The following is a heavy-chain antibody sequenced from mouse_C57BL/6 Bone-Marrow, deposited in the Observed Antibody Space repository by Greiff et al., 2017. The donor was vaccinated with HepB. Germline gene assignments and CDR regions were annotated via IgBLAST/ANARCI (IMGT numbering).Heavy chain of an antibody. V-gene: IGHV1-64*01. CDR3: AREGLTIRFAY. J-gene: IGHJ3*01. CDR1: GYTFTSYW. CDR2: IHPNSGST. Sequence: VQLQQPGAELVKPGASVKLSCKASGYTFTSYWMHWVKQRPGQGLEWIGMIHPNSGSTNYNEKFKSKATLTVDKSSSTAYMQLSSLTSEDSAVYYCAREGLTIRFAYWGQGTLVTVSA. D-gene: IGHD1-1*02.